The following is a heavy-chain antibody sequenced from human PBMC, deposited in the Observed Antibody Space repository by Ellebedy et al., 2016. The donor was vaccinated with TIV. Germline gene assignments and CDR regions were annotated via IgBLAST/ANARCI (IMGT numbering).Heavy chain of an antibody. Sequence: MPSETLSLTCAVYGRSFSGYHWSWIRQPQGQGLEWIGETNHSGSTNYNPSLKSRVTISLDTSKTQFSLKLSSVTAADTAVYYCARGWRVGATMRMYWFDPWGQGTLVTVSS. V-gene: IGHV4-34*01. D-gene: IGHD1-26*01. CDR1: GRSFSGYH. CDR2: TNHSGST. J-gene: IGHJ5*02. CDR3: ARGWRVGATMRMYWFDP.